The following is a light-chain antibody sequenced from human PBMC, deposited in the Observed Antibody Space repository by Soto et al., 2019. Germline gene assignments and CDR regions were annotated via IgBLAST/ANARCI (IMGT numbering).Light chain of an antibody. Sequence: QSVLTQPPSVSAAPGQKVTISCSGSSSNIGGNSVSWYQQLPGTAPKLLIYDDNKRPSGIPDRFSGSKSGTSATLGITGFQTGDEADYYCASWDSSLSAYVFGNGTKVTVL. J-gene: IGLJ1*01. CDR3: ASWDSSLSAYV. CDR2: DDN. CDR1: SSNIGGNS. V-gene: IGLV1-51*01.